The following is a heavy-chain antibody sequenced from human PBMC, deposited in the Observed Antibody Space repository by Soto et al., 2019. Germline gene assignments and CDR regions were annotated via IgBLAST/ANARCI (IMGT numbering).Heavy chain of an antibody. CDR1: GYTFTGYY. CDR3: ARVIAAAGSGAYYYYGMDV. V-gene: IGHV1-2*02. D-gene: IGHD6-13*01. Sequence: ASVKVSCKASGYTFTGYYMHWVRQAPGQGLEWMGWINPNSGGTNYAQKFQGRVTMTRDTSISTACMELSRLRSDDTAVYYCARVIAAAGSGAYYYYGMDVWGQGTTVTVSS. CDR2: INPNSGGT. J-gene: IGHJ6*02.